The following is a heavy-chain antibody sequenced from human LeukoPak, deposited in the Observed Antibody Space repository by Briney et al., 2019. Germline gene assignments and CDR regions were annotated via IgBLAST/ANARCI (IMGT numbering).Heavy chain of an antibody. Sequence: SETLSLTCAVYGGSFSGYYWSWIRQPPGKGLEWIGEINHSGSTNYNPSLKSRVTISVDTSKNQFSLKLSSVTAADTAVYYRARAPVTTSNDNYYYYGMDVWGQGTTVTVSS. CDR3: ARAPVTTSNDNYYYYGMDV. D-gene: IGHD4-17*01. V-gene: IGHV4-34*01. CDR2: INHSGST. J-gene: IGHJ6*02. CDR1: GGSFSGYY.